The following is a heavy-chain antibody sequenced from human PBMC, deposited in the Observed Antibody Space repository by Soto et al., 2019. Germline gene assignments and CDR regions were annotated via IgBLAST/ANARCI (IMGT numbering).Heavy chain of an antibody. Sequence: QVQVVQSGDEVKKPGASVKVSCKASGYTFTNYGFSWVRQAPGQGLEWMGWISGYNGNTKYAEKFQGRVTMTTDTSTSTAHMELRSLRSDDTAVYYCARAGQAPYYYYGRDVWGQGPAVAVSS. J-gene: IGHJ6*02. CDR3: ARAGQAPYYYYGRDV. CDR1: GYTFTNYG. CDR2: ISGYNGNT. V-gene: IGHV1-18*01.